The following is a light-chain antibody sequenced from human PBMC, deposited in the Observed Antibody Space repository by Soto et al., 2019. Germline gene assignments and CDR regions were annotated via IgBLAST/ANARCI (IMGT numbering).Light chain of an antibody. J-gene: IGLJ3*02. CDR2: EVI. CDR3: SSYAGSNNLV. Sequence: QSALTQTPSASGSPGQSVTISCTGTSSDVGGYNYVSWYQQYPGKAPKVMIYEVIKRPSGVPDRFSGSKSGNTASLTVSGLQDEDEADYYCSSYAGSNNLVFGGGTKLTVL. CDR1: SSDVGGYNY. V-gene: IGLV2-8*01.